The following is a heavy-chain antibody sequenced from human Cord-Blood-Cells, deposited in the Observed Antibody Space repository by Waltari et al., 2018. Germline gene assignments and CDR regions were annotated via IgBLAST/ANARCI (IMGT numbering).Heavy chain of an antibody. J-gene: IGHJ4*02. CDR1: GFTFSSYG. V-gene: IGHV3-33*01. CDR2: IWYDVSNK. D-gene: IGHD6-19*01. Sequence: QVQLVESGGGVVQPGRSLRLSCAASGFTFSSYGMHWVRQAPGKGLDWVAVIWYDVSNKYYADSVEGRFTSSRDNSKNTLYLQMNSLRAEDTAVYYCARDATQSLDYWGQGTLVTVSS. CDR3: ARDATQSLDY.